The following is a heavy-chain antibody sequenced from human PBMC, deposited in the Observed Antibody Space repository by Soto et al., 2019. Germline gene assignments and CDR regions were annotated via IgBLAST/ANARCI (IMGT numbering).Heavy chain of an antibody. D-gene: IGHD6-6*01. CDR1: GGSISSYY. J-gene: IGHJ4*02. CDR3: ARVVSEYSSSSKVHEPHFDY. Sequence: KPSETLSLTCTVSGGSISSYYWSWIRQPAGKGLEWIGRIYTSGSTNYNPSLKSRVTMSVDTSKNQFSLKLSSVTAADTAVYYCARVVSEYSSSSKVHEPHFDYWGQGTLVTVSS. V-gene: IGHV4-4*07. CDR2: IYTSGST.